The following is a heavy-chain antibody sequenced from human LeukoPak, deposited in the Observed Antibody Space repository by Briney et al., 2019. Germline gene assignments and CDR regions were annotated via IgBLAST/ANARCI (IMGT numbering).Heavy chain of an antibody. CDR1: GYTFTGYY. V-gene: IGHV1-2*06. D-gene: IGHD3-10*01. CDR3: ARDVLLWFGELSGPDY. Sequence: GASVKVSCKASGYTFTGYYMHWVRQAPGQGLEWMGRINPNSGGTNYAQKFQGRVTMTRDTSISTAYMELSRLRSDDTAVYYCARDVLLWFGELSGPDYWGQGTLVTVSS. J-gene: IGHJ4*02. CDR2: INPNSGGT.